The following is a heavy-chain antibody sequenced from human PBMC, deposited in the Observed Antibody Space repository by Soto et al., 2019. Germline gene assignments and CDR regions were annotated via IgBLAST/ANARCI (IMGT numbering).Heavy chain of an antibody. CDR1: GFTFSSYG. J-gene: IGHJ5*02. D-gene: IGHD5-18*01. V-gene: IGHV3-33*01. CDR3: ARESRQEYTDMVHHNRFDP. Sequence: GGSLILSCAASGFTFSSYGMHWVRQAPGKGLEWVAVIWYDGSNKYYADSVKGRFTISRDNSKNTLYLQMNSLRAEDTAVYYCARESRQEYTDMVHHNRFDPWGQATLVTDPS. CDR2: IWYDGSNK.